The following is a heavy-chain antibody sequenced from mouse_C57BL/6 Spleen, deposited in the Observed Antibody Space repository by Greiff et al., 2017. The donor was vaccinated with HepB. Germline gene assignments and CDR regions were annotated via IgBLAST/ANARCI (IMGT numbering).Heavy chain of an antibody. CDR2: IDPETGGT. V-gene: IGHV1-15*01. CDR1: GYTFTDYE. Sequence: VQLQQSGAELVRPGASVTLSCKASGYTFTDYEMHWVKQTPVHGLEWIGAIDPETGGTAYNQKFKGNAILTADKSSSTADMELRSLTSEDAAVYYCTRTSDGYGFDYWGQGTTLTVSS. D-gene: IGHD2-3*01. J-gene: IGHJ2*01. CDR3: TRTSDGYGFDY.